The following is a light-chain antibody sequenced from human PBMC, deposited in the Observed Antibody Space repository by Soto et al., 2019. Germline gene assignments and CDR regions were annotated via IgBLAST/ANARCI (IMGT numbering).Light chain of an antibody. CDR2: EVS. CDR1: SSDVGSYNL. V-gene: IGLV2-23*02. Sequence: QSMLTQPSALSASPVQAITISCTGTSSDVGSYNLVSWYQQHPGKAPKLMIYEVSKLPSGVSNRFSGSKSGNTASLTISGLQAEDEADYYCCSYAGSSTYVFGTGTKVPVL. J-gene: IGLJ1*01. CDR3: CSYAGSSTYV.